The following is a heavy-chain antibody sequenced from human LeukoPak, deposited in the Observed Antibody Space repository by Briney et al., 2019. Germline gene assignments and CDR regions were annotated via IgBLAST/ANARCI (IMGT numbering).Heavy chain of an antibody. V-gene: IGHV3-30*02. CDR3: AKDRCSNGVGCYYYYMDV. CDR1: GFTFSNYV. D-gene: IGHD2-8*01. J-gene: IGHJ6*03. Sequence: PGGSLRLSCAASGFTFSNYVMSWVRQAPGKGLEWVAYIQYDGSNAQYADSVKGRFSISRDSSKNILYLQMNSLRAEDTAVYYCAKDRCSNGVGCYYYYMDVWGKGTTVTISS. CDR2: IQYDGSNA.